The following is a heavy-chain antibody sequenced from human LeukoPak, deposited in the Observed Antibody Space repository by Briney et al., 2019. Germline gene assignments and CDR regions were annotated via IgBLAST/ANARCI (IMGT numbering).Heavy chain of an antibody. Sequence: PGASLRLSCAASGFTFSSYTMNWVRQAPGKGLEWVSSITGGSGNMYYADSVEGRFTISRDNAKNSLYLQMNSLRAEDTAVYYCARARGVDYWGQGTLVTVAS. CDR3: ARARGVDY. CDR2: ITGGSGNM. J-gene: IGHJ4*02. V-gene: IGHV3-21*01. CDR1: GFTFSSYT.